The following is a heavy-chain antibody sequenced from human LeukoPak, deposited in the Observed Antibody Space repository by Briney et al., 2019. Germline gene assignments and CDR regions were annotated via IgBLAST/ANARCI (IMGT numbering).Heavy chain of an antibody. CDR3: ARGWLAETTVVTPYNY. V-gene: IGHV1-69*01. D-gene: IGHD4-23*01. Sequence: ASVKVSCKASGGTFSSYTISWVRQAPGQGLEWMGGITPIFGRANYAQKFQGRVTITAVESKSTAYTELRSLRSEDTAVYYCARGWLAETTVVTPYNYWGQGTLVTVSS. CDR2: ITPIFGRA. CDR1: GGTFSSYT. J-gene: IGHJ4*02.